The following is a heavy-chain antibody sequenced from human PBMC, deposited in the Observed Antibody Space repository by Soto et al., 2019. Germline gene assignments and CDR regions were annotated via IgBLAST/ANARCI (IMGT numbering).Heavy chain of an antibody. Sequence: GGSLRLSCAASGFTFSSYAMSWVRQAPGKGLEWVSAISGSGGSTYYADSVKGRFTISRDNSKNTLYLQMNSLRAEDTAVYYCAKGSRLLGCSSTSCSGAGYFQHWGQGTLVTVSS. CDR2: ISGSGGST. V-gene: IGHV3-23*01. CDR1: GFTFSSYA. CDR3: AKGSRLLGCSSTSCSGAGYFQH. D-gene: IGHD2-2*01. J-gene: IGHJ1*01.